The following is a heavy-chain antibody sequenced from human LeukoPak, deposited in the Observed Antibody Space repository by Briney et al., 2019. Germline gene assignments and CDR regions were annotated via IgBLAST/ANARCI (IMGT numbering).Heavy chain of an antibody. CDR1: VFTFRNYW. Sequence: GVAVSLSCAASVFTFRNYWMIWVRQAPGAAREGAANINQDGSEKYYVDSVKGRFTISRDNAENSLYLQMNSLRVEDTAVYYCASGSGRAGGGYWGQGTLVPVSS. CDR2: INQDGSEK. D-gene: IGHD3-3*01. J-gene: IGHJ4*02. V-gene: IGHV3-7*01. CDR3: ASGSGRAGGGY.